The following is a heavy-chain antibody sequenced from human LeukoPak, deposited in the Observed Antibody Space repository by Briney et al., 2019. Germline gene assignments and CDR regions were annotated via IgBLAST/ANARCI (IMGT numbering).Heavy chain of an antibody. Sequence: GGSLRLSCAASGFIVRSNYMSWVRQAPGKGLEWVSVIYSGGSTYYADSVKGRFTISRDNSKNTLYLQMNSLRAEDTAVYYCATDQGFIYYFDYWGQGTLVTVSS. V-gene: IGHV3-53*01. CDR1: GFIVRSNY. CDR3: ATDQGFIYYFDY. CDR2: IYSGGST. D-gene: IGHD3-10*01. J-gene: IGHJ4*02.